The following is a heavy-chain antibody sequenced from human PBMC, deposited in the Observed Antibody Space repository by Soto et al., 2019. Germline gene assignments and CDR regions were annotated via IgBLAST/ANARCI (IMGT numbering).Heavy chain of an antibody. V-gene: IGHV3-15*01. D-gene: IGHD3-10*02. CDR2: IKSKVDGGTT. CDR3: IVDVPNGRVYVPIDY. J-gene: IGHJ4*02. CDR1: GFTXSAAW. Sequence: SCEASGFTXSAAWMIWVRQAPGKGLEWVGLIKSKVDGGTTDYAARVKDRFTISRDDSRNTLYLQMNSLKTEDTGVYYCIVDVPNGRVYVPIDYWGQGTLVTVSS.